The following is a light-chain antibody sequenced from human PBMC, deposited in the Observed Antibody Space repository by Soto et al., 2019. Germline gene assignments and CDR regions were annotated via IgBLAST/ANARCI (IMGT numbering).Light chain of an antibody. CDR3: SSYTTDNTHV. J-gene: IGLJ2*01. V-gene: IGLV1-47*01. CDR2: QNL. CDR1: NSNIGSNY. Sequence: QSVLTQPPSASGTPGQRVTISCSGSNSNIGSNYVFWYQHLPGTAPKLLIYQNLQRPSGVPDRFSGSKSGTSASLAISGLRSEDEADYYCSSYTTDNTHVFGGGTKLTVL.